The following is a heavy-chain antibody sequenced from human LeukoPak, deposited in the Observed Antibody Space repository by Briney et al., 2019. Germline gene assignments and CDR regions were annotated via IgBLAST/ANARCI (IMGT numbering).Heavy chain of an antibody. CDR3: ARGAYSGSFFDY. CDR2: IYYSGST. Sequence: SETLSLTCTVSGGSISGYYWSWIRQPPGKGLEWIGYIYYSGSTNYNPSLKSRVTISVDTSRNQFSLKLSSVTAADTAVYYCARGAYSGSFFDYWGQGTLVTVSS. J-gene: IGHJ4*02. D-gene: IGHD1-26*01. CDR1: GGSISGYY. V-gene: IGHV4-59*01.